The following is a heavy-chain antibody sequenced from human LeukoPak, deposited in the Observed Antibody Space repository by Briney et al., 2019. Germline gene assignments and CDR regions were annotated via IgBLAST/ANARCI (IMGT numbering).Heavy chain of an antibody. D-gene: IGHD2-8*02. CDR2: FDPEYGET. Sequence: ASVKVSCKVFGYTLTDSSMHWVRQAPGKGLEWMGGFDPEYGETIDAQKFQGRVTMTEDTSTNTASMELSSLRSEDTAVYYCATVSDPDGGVHDYWGQGTLVTVAS. V-gene: IGHV1-24*01. CDR1: GYTLTDSS. J-gene: IGHJ4*02. CDR3: ATVSDPDGGVHDY.